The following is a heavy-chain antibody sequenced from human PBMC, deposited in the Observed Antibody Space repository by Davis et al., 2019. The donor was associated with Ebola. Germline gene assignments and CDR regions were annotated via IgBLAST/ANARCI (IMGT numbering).Heavy chain of an antibody. Sequence: GESLKISCAASGFTFSSYAMSWVRQAPGKGLEWVSAISGSGGSTYYADSVTGRFTISRDNAKKTLYLQMNSLRAEDTSVYYCASSSWYAEYFQHWGQGTLVTVSS. CDR3: ASSSWYAEYFQH. D-gene: IGHD6-13*01. J-gene: IGHJ1*01. V-gene: IGHV3-23*01. CDR1: GFTFSSYA. CDR2: ISGSGGST.